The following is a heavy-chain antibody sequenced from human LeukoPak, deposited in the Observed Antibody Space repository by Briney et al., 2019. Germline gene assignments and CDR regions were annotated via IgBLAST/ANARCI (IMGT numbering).Heavy chain of an antibody. CDR2: INPNSGGT. J-gene: IGHJ3*02. CDR1: GYTFTGYY. CDR3: ARPREEDDAFDI. D-gene: IGHD1-26*01. Sequence: ASVKVSCKASGYTFTGYYMHWVRQAPGQGLEWMGWINPNSGGTNYAQKFQGRVTMTRDTSISTAYMELSRPRSDDTAVYYCARPREEDDAFDIWGQGTMVTVSS. V-gene: IGHV1-2*02.